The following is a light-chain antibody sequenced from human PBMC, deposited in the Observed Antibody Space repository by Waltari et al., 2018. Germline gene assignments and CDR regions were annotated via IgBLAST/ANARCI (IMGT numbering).Light chain of an antibody. V-gene: IGLV1-51*01. Sequence: QSVLTQPPSVSAAPGQKVTISCSGGSSNVGINYVSWYQQLPGTAPKLLIYDSNKRPSGIPDRFSGSQSGTSATLGITGLQTGDEADYYCGTWDDSLSAEVFGTGTEVTVL. CDR2: DSN. J-gene: IGLJ1*01. CDR3: GTWDDSLSAEV. CDR1: SSNVGINY.